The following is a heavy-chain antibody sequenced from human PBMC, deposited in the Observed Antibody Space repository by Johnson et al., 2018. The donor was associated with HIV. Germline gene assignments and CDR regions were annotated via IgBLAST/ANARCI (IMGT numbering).Heavy chain of an antibody. CDR1: GFTFSSYA. CDR3: ARAPPGGAFDI. D-gene: IGHD6-25*01. J-gene: IGHJ3*02. Sequence: QVQLVESGGGLVQPGRSLRLSCAASGFTFSSYAMHWVRQAPGKGLEWVAVISYDGSNKYYADSVKGRITISRDNSKYTVYLQMNSLRVEDTAVYYCARAPPGGAFDIWGQGTMVTVSS. CDR2: ISYDGSNK. V-gene: IGHV3-30*04.